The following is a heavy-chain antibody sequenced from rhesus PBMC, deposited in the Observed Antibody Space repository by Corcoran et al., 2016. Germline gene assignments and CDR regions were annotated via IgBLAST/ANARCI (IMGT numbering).Heavy chain of an antibody. D-gene: IGHD2-21*01. CDR3: ARDRATVDVDY. Sequence: QVQLQESGPGVVKPSETLSLTCAVSGYSISSGYDWSWIHQPPGKGLEWIWYIYGSSGSTHYNPALKNRVTILKYQSKNQFSLKLSSVTAADTAVYYCARDRATVDVDYWGQGVLVTVSS. CDR2: IYGSSGST. CDR1: GYSISSGYD. J-gene: IGHJ4*01. V-gene: IGHV4-76*01.